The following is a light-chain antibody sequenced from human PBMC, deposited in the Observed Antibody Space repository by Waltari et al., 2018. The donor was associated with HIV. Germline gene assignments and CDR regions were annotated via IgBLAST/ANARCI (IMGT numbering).Light chain of an antibody. CDR1: SSNIGSNP. V-gene: IGLV1-44*01. CDR2: GND. Sequence: QSVLTQPHSASGTPGQRVTISCSASSSNIGSNPVNWYQHLPGTAPKLLIYGNDQRPSGVPDRFSASRSGTSASLAISGLQSADEADYYCAAWDDSLNGGVFGGGTKLTVL. J-gene: IGLJ3*02. CDR3: AAWDDSLNGGV.